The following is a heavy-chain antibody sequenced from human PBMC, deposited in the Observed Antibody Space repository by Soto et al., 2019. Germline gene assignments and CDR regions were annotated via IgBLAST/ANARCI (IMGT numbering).Heavy chain of an antibody. Sequence: GGSLRLSCAASGFTFSSYSMNWVRQAPGNGLEWVSSISSSSSYIYYADSVKGRFTISRDNAKNSLYLQMNSLRAEDTAVYYCARDRCSGGSCYSDYWGQGTLVTVSS. CDR2: ISSSSSYI. J-gene: IGHJ4*02. V-gene: IGHV3-21*01. CDR1: GFTFSSYS. D-gene: IGHD2-15*01. CDR3: ARDRCSGGSCYSDY.